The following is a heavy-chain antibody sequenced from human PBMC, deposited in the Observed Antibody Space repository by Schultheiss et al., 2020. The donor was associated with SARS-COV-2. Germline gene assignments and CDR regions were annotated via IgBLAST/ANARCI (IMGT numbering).Heavy chain of an antibody. CDR2: IYYSGST. D-gene: IGHD1-26*01. Sequence: SETLSLTCTVSGGSISSSSYYWGWIRQPPGKGLEWIGSIYYSGSTYYNPSLKSRVTISVDTSKNQFSLKLSSVTAADTAVYYCARWGGATFDYWGQGTLVTVSS. J-gene: IGHJ4*02. V-gene: IGHV4-39*07. CDR1: GGSISSSSYY. CDR3: ARWGGATFDY.